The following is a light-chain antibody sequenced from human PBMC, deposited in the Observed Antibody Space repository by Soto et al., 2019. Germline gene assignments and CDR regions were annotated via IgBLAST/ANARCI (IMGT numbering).Light chain of an antibody. CDR3: QQLNSYPSLT. CDR1: QTITNY. Sequence: DIQMTQSPSSLSASVGDRVTVTCRASQTITNYLNWYQQQSGKAPKLLIYATDTLQSGVPSRFSGSGSGTDYTLTISSLQPEDFATYYCQQLNSYPSLTFGGGTKVDNK. CDR2: ATD. J-gene: IGKJ4*01. V-gene: IGKV1-39*01.